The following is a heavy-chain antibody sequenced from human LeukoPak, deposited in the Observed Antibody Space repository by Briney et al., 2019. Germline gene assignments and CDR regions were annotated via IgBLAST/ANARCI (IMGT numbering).Heavy chain of an antibody. CDR2: IYSGGSA. Sequence: GGSLRLSCAASGFTVSNNYMNWVRQAPGKGLEWVSNIYSGGSAYYPDSVKGRFTISRDNSKNTLYLQMNSLKAEDTAVYYCARGLVTTGTDAFDIWGQGTMVIVSS. CDR1: GFTVSNNY. D-gene: IGHD4-17*01. J-gene: IGHJ3*02. V-gene: IGHV3-66*01. CDR3: ARGLVTTGTDAFDI.